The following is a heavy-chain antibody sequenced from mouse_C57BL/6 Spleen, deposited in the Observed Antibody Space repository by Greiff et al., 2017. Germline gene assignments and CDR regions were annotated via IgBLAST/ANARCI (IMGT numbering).Heavy chain of an antibody. CDR1: GYAFSSYW. CDR2: IHPGDGDT. V-gene: IGHV1-80*01. J-gene: IGHJ2*01. CDR3: ARSVLRNYFDY. Sequence: VQLQQSGAELVKPGASVKISCKASGYAFSSYWMNWVKQRPGKGLEWIGQIHPGDGDTNYNGKFKGKATLTADKSSSTAYMQLSSLTSEDSAVYFCARSVLRNYFDYWGQGTTLTVSS. D-gene: IGHD1-1*01.